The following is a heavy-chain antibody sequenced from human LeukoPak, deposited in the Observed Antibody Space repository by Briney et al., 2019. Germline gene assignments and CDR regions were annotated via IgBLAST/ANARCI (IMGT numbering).Heavy chain of an antibody. D-gene: IGHD2-8*01. CDR2: IYKTGST. Sequence: SETLSLTCTVSGASITKYYWNWIRQPPGKGLEWIGFIYKTGSTNYNPSLRSRVSISLDTSKSQFSLKLNSVTAADTAVYYCARNDNGLGDVYWFDPWRQGTLVTVSS. CDR1: GASITKYY. V-gene: IGHV4-59*01. CDR3: ARNDNGLGDVYWFDP. J-gene: IGHJ5*02.